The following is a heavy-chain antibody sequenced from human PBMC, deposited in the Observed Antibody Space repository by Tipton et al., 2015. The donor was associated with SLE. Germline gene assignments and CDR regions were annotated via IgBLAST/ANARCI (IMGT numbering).Heavy chain of an antibody. CDR3: ARDMGGPFDN. CDR1: GDSINGYF. D-gene: IGHD3-16*01. Sequence: TLSLTCTVSGDSINGYFWSWIRQHPGKGLEWIGYIYYSGSTYYNPSLKSRVTISVDTSKNQLSLKLTSVTAEDTAVYYCARDMGGPFDNWGQGNLVTVSS. V-gene: IGHV4-31*03. CDR2: IYYSGST. J-gene: IGHJ4*02.